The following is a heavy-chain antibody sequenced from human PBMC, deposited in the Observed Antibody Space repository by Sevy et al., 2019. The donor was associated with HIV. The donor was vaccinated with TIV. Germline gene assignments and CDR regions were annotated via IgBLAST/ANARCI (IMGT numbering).Heavy chain of an antibody. CDR3: ARDRYCSSTSCYSDWYYYYYYGMDV. D-gene: IGHD2-2*01. CDR1: GFTFSSYW. Sequence: GGSLRLSCAASGFTFSSYWMSWVRQAPGKGLEWVANIKQDGSEKYYVDSVKGRFTISRDNAKNSLYLQMNSLRAEDTAVYYGARDRYCSSTSCYSDWYYYYYYGMDVWGQGTTVTVSS. J-gene: IGHJ6*02. CDR2: IKQDGSEK. V-gene: IGHV3-7*01.